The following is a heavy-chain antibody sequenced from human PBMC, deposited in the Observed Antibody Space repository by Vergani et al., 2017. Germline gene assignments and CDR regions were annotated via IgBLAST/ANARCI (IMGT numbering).Heavy chain of an antibody. V-gene: IGHV5-51*01. D-gene: IGHD2-15*01. CDR3: ARSKVVAATFDY. Sequence: EVQLVLSGAEVKKPGESLTISCKVSGYSFTSYWTGWVRQMPGKGREWMGIIYPGDSDTSYSPSFQGQVTISAEKSISTAYLQCSSLKASATAMYYCARSKVVAATFDYWGQGTLVTVSS. J-gene: IGHJ4*02. CDR1: GYSFTSYW. CDR2: IYPGDSDT.